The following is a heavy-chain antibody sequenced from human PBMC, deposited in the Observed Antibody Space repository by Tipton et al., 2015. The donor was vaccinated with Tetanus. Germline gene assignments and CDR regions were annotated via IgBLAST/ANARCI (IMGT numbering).Heavy chain of an antibody. CDR1: GFTFSTTW. D-gene: IGHD5-24*01. Sequence: SLRLSCAASGFTFSTTWFSWVRQAPGKGLEWVASINEDGSETYYGDSVKGRFTISRDNAKNSVYLQMNILRVEDTAIYFCARGAGFPGYTNWGQGPLVPVSS. CDR2: INEDGSET. J-gene: IGHJ4*02. V-gene: IGHV3-7*01. CDR3: ARGAGFPGYTN.